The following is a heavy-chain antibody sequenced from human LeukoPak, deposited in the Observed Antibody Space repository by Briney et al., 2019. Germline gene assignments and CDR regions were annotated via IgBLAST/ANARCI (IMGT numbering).Heavy chain of an antibody. Sequence: QPGGSLRLSCAASGFTFSSYAMSWVRRAPGKGLEWVSAISGSGGSTYYADSVKGRFTISRDNSKNTLYLQMNSLRAEDTAVYYCAKVVSTVTTPLDAFDYWGQGTLVTVSS. CDR1: GFTFSSYA. J-gene: IGHJ4*02. CDR2: ISGSGGST. D-gene: IGHD4-17*01. CDR3: AKVVSTVTTPLDAFDY. V-gene: IGHV3-23*01.